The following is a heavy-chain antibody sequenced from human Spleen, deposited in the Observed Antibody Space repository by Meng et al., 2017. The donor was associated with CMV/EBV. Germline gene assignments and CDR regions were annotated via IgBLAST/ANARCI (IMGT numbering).Heavy chain of an antibody. CDR3: ARETHNDFWNGYLYYGMDV. CDR2: INWNSDKI. Sequence: GGSLRLSCAASGFSFDNYAMHWVRQAPGKGLEWVSGINWNSDKIGYADSVKGRFTISRDNSKNSLYLQMDSLRADDTAVYHCARETHNDFWNGYLYYGMDVWGQGTTVTVSS. D-gene: IGHD3-3*01. J-gene: IGHJ6*02. V-gene: IGHV3-9*01. CDR1: GFSFDNYA.